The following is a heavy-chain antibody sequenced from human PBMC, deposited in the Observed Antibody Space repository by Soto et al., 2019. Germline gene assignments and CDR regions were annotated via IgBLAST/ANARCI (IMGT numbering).Heavy chain of an antibody. CDR2: ISGSGGST. CDR3: AEGGVVVAGRGGNY. D-gene: IGHD2-15*01. J-gene: IGHJ4*02. V-gene: IGHV3-23*01. Sequence: GGSLRLSCAASGFTFSSYAMSWVRQAPGKGLEWVSAISGSGGSTYYADSVKGRFTISRDNSKNTLYLQMNSLRAEDTAVYYCAEGGVVVAGRGGNYWGQGTLVTVSS. CDR1: GFTFSSYA.